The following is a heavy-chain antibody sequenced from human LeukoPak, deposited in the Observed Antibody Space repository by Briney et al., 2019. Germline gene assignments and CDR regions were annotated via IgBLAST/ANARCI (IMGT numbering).Heavy chain of an antibody. CDR1: GGSFSGYY. J-gene: IGHJ4*02. CDR2: INHSGST. CDR3: ARGNRFFDF. V-gene: IGHV4-34*01. D-gene: IGHD1-14*01. Sequence: PSETLSLTCAVYGGSFSGYYWSWIRQPPGKGLEWIGEINHSGSTNYNPSLKSRVTISVDTSKNQFSLKLSSVTAADTAVYFCARGNRFFDFWGQGTLVTVSS.